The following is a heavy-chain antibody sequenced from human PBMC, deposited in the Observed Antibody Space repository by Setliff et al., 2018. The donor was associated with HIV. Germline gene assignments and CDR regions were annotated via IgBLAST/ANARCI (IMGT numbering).Heavy chain of an antibody. D-gene: IGHD3-16*02. V-gene: IGHV4-39*01. CDR1: GGSIRSSYSY. Sequence: SETLSLTCSVSGGSIRSSYSYWGWVRQPPGGGLEWIGSFFYNGLTTYTPSLKSRVTVSADTSKNKYSLKLKSVTAADTSTYFWAAMSGGGLIEPRSYFDSWGRGILGTVSS. CDR3: AAMSGGGLIEPRSYFDS. CDR2: FFYNGLT. J-gene: IGHJ4*02.